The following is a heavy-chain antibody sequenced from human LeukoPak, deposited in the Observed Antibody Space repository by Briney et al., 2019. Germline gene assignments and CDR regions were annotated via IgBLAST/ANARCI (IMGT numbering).Heavy chain of an antibody. V-gene: IGHV5-51*01. D-gene: IGHD6-6*01. CDR1: GYGFTTYW. J-gene: IGHJ4*02. CDR2: IYPGDSDT. Sequence: GESLKISCKGSGYGFTTYWIGWVRQMPGKGLEWMGIIYPGDSDTRYSPSFQGQVTMSADKFISTAYLQWSSLKASDTAMYYCARRGRSSNYFDYRGQGTLVTVSS. CDR3: ARRGRSSNYFDY.